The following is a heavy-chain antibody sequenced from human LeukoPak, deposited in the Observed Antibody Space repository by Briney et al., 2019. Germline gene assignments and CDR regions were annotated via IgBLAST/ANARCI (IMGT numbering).Heavy chain of an antibody. D-gene: IGHD3-9*01. CDR2: ISSSSSYI. J-gene: IGHJ4*02. Sequence: PGGSLRLSCAASGFTFTSYTMNWVRQAPGKGLEWVSSISSSSSYIYYADSVKGRLTISRDNAKNSLYLQMNSLRAEDTAVYFCARDYFETGSFDYWGQGTLVTVSS. V-gene: IGHV3-21*01. CDR1: GFTFTSYT. CDR3: ARDYFETGSFDY.